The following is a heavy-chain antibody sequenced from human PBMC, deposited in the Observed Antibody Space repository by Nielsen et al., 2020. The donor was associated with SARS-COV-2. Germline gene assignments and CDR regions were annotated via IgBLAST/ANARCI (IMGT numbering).Heavy chain of an antibody. CDR3: AKSDGYSSGWYGGFDP. CDR1: GFTFSSYA. J-gene: IGHJ5*02. D-gene: IGHD6-19*01. V-gene: IGHV3-23*01. Sequence: GGSLRLSCAASGFTFSSYAMSWVHQAPGKGLEWVSAISGSGGSTYYADSVKGRFTISRDNSKNTLYLQMNSLRAEDTAVYYCAKSDGYSSGWYGGFDPWGQGTLVTVSS. CDR2: ISGSGGST.